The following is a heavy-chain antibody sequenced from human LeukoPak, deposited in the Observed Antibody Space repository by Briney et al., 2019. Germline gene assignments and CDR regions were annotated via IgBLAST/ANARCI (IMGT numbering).Heavy chain of an antibody. V-gene: IGHV3-23*01. J-gene: IGHJ6*03. CDR2: ISGSGGST. Sequence: GGSLRLSCAASGFTFSSYAMSWVRQAPGKGLEWVSAISGSGGSTYYADSVKGRFTISRDNSKNTLYLQMNSLRAEDTAVYYCAKKGPYCIGTSCYTNEYYYYMDVWGKGTTVTVSS. CDR1: GFTFSSYA. D-gene: IGHD2-2*02. CDR3: AKKGPYCIGTSCYTNEYYYYMDV.